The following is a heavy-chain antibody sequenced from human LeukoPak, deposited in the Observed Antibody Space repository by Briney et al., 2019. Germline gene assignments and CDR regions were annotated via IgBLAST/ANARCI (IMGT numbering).Heavy chain of an antibody. CDR1: GFTFSNYE. V-gene: IGHV3-48*03. CDR2: ISSGGSTI. J-gene: IGHJ4*02. CDR3: ARGRLGTTTPFDY. D-gene: IGHD1-26*01. Sequence: PGGSLRLSCAASGFTFSNYEMNWVRQAPGKGPEWVSYISSGGSTIYYADSVKGRFTISRDNAKNSLFLQMNSLRAEDTAVYYCARGRLGTTTPFDYWGQGTLVTVSS.